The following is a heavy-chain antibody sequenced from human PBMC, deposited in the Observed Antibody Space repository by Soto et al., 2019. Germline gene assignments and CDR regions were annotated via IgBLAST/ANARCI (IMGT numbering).Heavy chain of an antibody. J-gene: IGHJ3*01. D-gene: IGHD2-21*01. CDR3: LRDHIWAFDF. V-gene: IGHV3-48*02. CDR1: GFTFSSFA. CDR2: ISVTSGSI. Sequence: EVQLVESGGGLVQPGGSLRISCAASGFTFSSFALNWVRQTPGKGLEWISYISVTSGSIFYADSVKGRFTISRDDARNSLYLQMNTLRDEDTAVYFCLRDHIWAFDFWGRGTMVTVSS.